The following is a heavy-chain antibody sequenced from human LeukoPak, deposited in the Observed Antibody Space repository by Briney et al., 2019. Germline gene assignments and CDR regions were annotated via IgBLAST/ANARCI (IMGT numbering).Heavy chain of an antibody. CDR3: ARDSLGVVNN. V-gene: IGHV3-21*01. Sequence: GGSLRLSCAASGFTFSSYSMNWVRQAPGKGLEWVSSISSSSSYIYCADSVKGRFTISRDNAKNSLYLQMNSLRAEDTAVYYCARDSLGVVNNWGQGTLVTVSS. CDR1: GFTFSSYS. D-gene: IGHD3-3*01. CDR2: ISSSSSYI. J-gene: IGHJ4*02.